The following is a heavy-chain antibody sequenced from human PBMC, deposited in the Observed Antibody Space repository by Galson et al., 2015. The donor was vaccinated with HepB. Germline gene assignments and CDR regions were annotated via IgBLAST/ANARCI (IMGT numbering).Heavy chain of an antibody. V-gene: IGHV3-23*01. D-gene: IGHD6-13*01. Sequence: SLRLSCAASGFTFSTYAMSWVRQPPGMGLEWVSAISGSGRTTYYADSVKGGFTISRDSSKNTLYLQMNSLKVEDTAIYYCAKQSSNWYYCDYWGQGTLVTVSS. CDR2: ISGSGRTT. CDR1: GFTFSTYA. J-gene: IGHJ4*02. CDR3: AKQSSNWYYCDY.